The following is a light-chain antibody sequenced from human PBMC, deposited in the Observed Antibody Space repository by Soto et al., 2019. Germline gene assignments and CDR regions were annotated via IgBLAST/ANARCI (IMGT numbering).Light chain of an antibody. J-gene: IGKJ1*01. Sequence: IQMTQSPSSLSAWIGDRVTITCRASQNIRSYLNWYQQKPGKAPKLLIHAASSLQSGVPSRFSGSGSGTDFTLTISSLQPEDFAAYYCQLSDSTWTFGQGTKADIK. CDR3: QLSDSTWT. V-gene: IGKV1-39*01. CDR2: AAS. CDR1: QNIRSY.